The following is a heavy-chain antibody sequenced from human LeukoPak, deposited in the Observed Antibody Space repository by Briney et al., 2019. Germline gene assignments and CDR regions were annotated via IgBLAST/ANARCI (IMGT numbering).Heavy chain of an antibody. J-gene: IGHJ4*02. CDR1: RFTFSSYA. CDR2: ISPSGDRT. CDR3: AIMHGYYDGSGFWVQ. V-gene: IGHV3-23*01. Sequence: GGSLRLSCAASRFTFSSYAMSWVRQAPGKGLEWVSFISPSGDRTSNADSVEGRFTISRDNTRNTLYLQMNSLRDEDTGVYYCAIMHGYYDGSGFWVQWGQGTPVTVSS. D-gene: IGHD3-22*01.